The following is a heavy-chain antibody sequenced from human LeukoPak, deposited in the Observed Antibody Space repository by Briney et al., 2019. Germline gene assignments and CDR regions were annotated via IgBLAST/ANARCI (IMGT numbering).Heavy chain of an antibody. D-gene: IGHD2-15*01. CDR3: AKLGIVVVVASRMDV. Sequence: PGGSLRLPCAASGFTFSSYEMNWVRQAPGKGLEWVSYISSSGSTIYYADSVKGRFTISRDNAKNSLYLQMNSLRAEDTAVYYCAKLGIVVVVASRMDVWGKGTTVTVSS. V-gene: IGHV3-48*03. CDR2: ISSSGSTI. J-gene: IGHJ6*04. CDR1: GFTFSSYE.